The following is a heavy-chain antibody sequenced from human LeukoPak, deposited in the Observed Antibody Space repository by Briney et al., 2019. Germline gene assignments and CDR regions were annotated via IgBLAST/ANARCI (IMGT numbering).Heavy chain of an antibody. Sequence: SQTLSLTCTVSGGSISSGDYYWSWIRQPPGKGLEWIGYIYYSGSTYYNPSLKGRVTISVDTSKNQFSLKLSSVTAADTAVYYCARYLSAYYYDSSGYSDAFDIWGQGTMVTVSS. CDR3: ARYLSAYYYDSSGYSDAFDI. D-gene: IGHD3-22*01. J-gene: IGHJ3*02. CDR1: GGSISSGDYY. CDR2: IYYSGST. V-gene: IGHV4-30-4*01.